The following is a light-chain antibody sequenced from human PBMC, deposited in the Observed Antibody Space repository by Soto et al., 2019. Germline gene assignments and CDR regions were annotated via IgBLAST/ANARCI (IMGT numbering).Light chain of an antibody. Sequence: DIQLTQSPFILSAFVGDRVTITCRASQGISTYLAWYQQKPGKAPSLLIYAASTLQTGVPLRFRGSGSGTEFTLTINSLQPEDFATYYCQQLNSYPLTFGGRTKVEIK. V-gene: IGKV1-9*01. CDR3: QQLNSYPLT. CDR1: QGISTY. CDR2: AAS. J-gene: IGKJ4*01.